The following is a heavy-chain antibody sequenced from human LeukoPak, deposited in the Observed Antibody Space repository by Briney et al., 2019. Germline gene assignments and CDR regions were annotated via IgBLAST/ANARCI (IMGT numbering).Heavy chain of an antibody. D-gene: IGHD3-9*01. CDR2: IYYSGST. V-gene: IGHV4-59*01. Sequence: SETLSLTCTVSGGSISGYYWSWIRQPPGKGLEWIGYIYYSGSTNYNPSLKSRVTISVDTSKNQFSLKLSSVTAADTAVYYCAREAGYKTFDPWGQGTLVTVSS. CDR1: GGSISGYY. J-gene: IGHJ5*02. CDR3: AREAGYKTFDP.